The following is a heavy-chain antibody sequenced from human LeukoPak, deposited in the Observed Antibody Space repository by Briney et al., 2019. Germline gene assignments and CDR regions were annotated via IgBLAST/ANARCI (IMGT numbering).Heavy chain of an antibody. D-gene: IGHD6-6*01. CDR3: ARGPRYSSSSWVDY. CDR2: ISSNGGST. J-gene: IGHJ4*02. Sequence: PGGSLRLSCAASGFTFSSYAMHWVRQAAGKGLEYVSAISSNGGSTYYANSVKGRFTISRDNSKNTLYLQMGSLRAEDMAVYYCARGPRYSSSSWVDYWGQGTLVTVSS. CDR1: GFTFSSYA. V-gene: IGHV3-64*01.